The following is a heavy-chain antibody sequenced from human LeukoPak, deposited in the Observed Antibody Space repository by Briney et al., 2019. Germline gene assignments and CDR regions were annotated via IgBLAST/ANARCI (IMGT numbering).Heavy chain of an antibody. CDR1: GFTFDDYA. J-gene: IGHJ4*02. Sequence: GGSLRLSCAASGFTFDDYAMHWVRQAPGKGLEWVSGISWNSGSIGYADSVKGRFTISRDNAKNSLYLQMNSLRAEDTALYYCAKGARGGAFDYWGQGTLVTVSS. V-gene: IGHV3-9*01. CDR2: ISWNSGSI. CDR3: AKGARGGAFDY. D-gene: IGHD3-10*01.